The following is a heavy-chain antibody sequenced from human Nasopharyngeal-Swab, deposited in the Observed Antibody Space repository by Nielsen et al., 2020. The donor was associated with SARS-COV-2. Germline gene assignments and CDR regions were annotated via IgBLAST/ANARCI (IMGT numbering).Heavy chain of an antibody. J-gene: IGHJ4*02. CDR2: ISSSSSYI. CDR3: ASPRGYYDISGAFDY. D-gene: IGHD3-22*01. Sequence: GESLKISCAASGFTFSSYSMNWVRQAPGKGLEWVSSISSSSSYIYYADSVKGRFTISRDNAKNSLYLQMNSLRAEDTAMYYCASPRGYYDISGAFDYWGQGTLVTVSS. V-gene: IGHV3-21*01. CDR1: GFTFSSYS.